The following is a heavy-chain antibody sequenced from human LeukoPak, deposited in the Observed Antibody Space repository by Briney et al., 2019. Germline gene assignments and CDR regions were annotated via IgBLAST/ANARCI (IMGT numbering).Heavy chain of an antibody. CDR2: IYHSGST. V-gene: IGHV4-4*02. CDR1: GGSISSSNW. J-gene: IGHJ4*02. CDR3: AREGAPLYYYGSGSHLSPYFDY. Sequence: SGTLSLTCAVSGGSISSSNWWSWVRQPPGKGLEWIGEIYHSGSTNYNPSLKSRVTISVDTSKNQFSLKLSSVTAADTAVYYCAREGAPLYYYGSGSHLSPYFDYWGQGTLVTVSS. D-gene: IGHD3-10*01.